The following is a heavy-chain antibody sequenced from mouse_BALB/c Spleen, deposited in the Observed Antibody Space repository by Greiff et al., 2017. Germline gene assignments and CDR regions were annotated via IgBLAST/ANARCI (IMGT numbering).Heavy chain of an antibody. V-gene: IGHV5-17*02. D-gene: IGHD1-1*01. CDR1: GFTFSSFG. Sequence: EVMLVESGGGLVQPGGSRKLSCAASGFTFSSFGMHWVRQAPEKGLEWVAYISSGSSTIYYADTVKGRFTISRDNPKNTLFLQMTSLRSEDTAMYYCARNYYGSSYAMDYWGQGTSVTVSS. CDR3: ARNYYGSSYAMDY. J-gene: IGHJ4*01. CDR2: ISSGSSTI.